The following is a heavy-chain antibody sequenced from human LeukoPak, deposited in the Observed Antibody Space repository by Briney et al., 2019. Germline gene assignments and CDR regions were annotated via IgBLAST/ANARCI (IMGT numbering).Heavy chain of an antibody. Sequence: SETLSLTCAVYGGSFSDHHWSWIRQPPGKGLEWIGEINHSGGTNYNPSLKSRVTISVDTSKNQFSLKLSSVTAADTAVYYCARGGVVVPAASYYFDYWGQGTLVTVSS. CDR2: INHSGGT. V-gene: IGHV4-34*01. CDR1: GGSFSDHH. D-gene: IGHD2-2*01. J-gene: IGHJ4*02. CDR3: ARGGVVVPAASYYFDY.